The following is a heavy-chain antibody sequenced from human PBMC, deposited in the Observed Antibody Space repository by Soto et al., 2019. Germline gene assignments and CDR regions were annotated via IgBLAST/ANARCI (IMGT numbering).Heavy chain of an antibody. V-gene: IGHV3-33*01. Sequence: QEQLVESGGGVVQPGTSLRLSCAASGFPFSSYGMHWVRQAPGKGLEWVTVIWYDGSEKRYADSVTGRFTISRDNSKNTVRLQMNSLRVEDTAVYYCARLYRSGKEGGRGVDVWGQGTTVILSS. CDR2: IWYDGSEK. D-gene: IGHD3-10*01. J-gene: IGHJ6*02. CDR3: ARLYRSGKEGGRGVDV. CDR1: GFPFSSYG.